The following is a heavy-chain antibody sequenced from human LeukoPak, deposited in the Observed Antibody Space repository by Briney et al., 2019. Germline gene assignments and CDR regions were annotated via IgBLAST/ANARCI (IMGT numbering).Heavy chain of an antibody. CDR2: ISGSGHDI. CDR3: ARGRSGWYHNFDY. Sequence: PGGSLRLSCAASGFTFSDSYMTWVRQAPGKGVEWVAYISGSGHDINYSDSVKGRFTISRDNAKNSLYLQMSSLRVEDTAVYYCARGRSGWYHNFDYWGQGTLVTVSS. D-gene: IGHD6-19*01. V-gene: IGHV3-11*04. CDR1: GFTFSDSY. J-gene: IGHJ4*02.